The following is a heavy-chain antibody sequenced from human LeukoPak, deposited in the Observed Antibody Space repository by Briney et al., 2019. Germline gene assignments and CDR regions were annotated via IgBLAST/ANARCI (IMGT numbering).Heavy chain of an antibody. CDR2: INPSGGST. CDR3: ARDLQANDAFDI. Sequence: GALVKVSCKASGYTSTSYYMHWVRQAPGQGLEWMGIINPSGGSTSYAQKFQGRVTMTRDTSTSTVYMELSSLRSEDTAVYYCARDLQANDAFDIWGQGTMVTVSS. CDR1: GYTSTSYY. J-gene: IGHJ3*02. V-gene: IGHV1-46*01.